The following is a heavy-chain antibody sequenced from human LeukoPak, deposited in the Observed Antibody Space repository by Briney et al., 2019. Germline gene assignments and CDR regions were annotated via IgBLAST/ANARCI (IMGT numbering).Heavy chain of an antibody. CDR2: IYPADSDT. CDR1: GYSFTTYW. J-gene: IGHJ3*02. CDR3: AQRDYGDYGHTFDI. V-gene: IGHV5-51*01. D-gene: IGHD4-17*01. Sequence: GESLKISCKGSGYSFTTYWIGWVRQMPGKGLEWMGIIYPADSDTRYSPFFQGQVTISADKSISTAYLQWSSLKATDTAMYYCAQRDYGDYGHTFDIWGQGTMVTVSS.